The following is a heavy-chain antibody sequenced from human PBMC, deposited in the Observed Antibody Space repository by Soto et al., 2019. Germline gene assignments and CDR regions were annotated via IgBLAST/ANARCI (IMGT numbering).Heavy chain of an antibody. CDR3: ARDRHDFWSGYFKGCFDY. J-gene: IGHJ4*02. CDR1: GGSISSCGYY. D-gene: IGHD3-3*01. CDR2: IYYSGST. V-gene: IGHV4-31*03. Sequence: PSETLSLTCTVSGGSISSCGYYWSWIRQHPGKGLEWIGYIYYSGSTYYNPSLKSRVTISVDTSKNQFSLKLSSVTAADTAVYYCARDRHDFWSGYFKGCFDYWGQGTLVSVSS.